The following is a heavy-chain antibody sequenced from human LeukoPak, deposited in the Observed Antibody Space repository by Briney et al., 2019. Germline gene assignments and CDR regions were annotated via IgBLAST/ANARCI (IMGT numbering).Heavy chain of an antibody. Sequence: GGSLRLSCAASGFSLITYNMNWVRQAPGKGLEWVSSISSTSSHIYYADSVKGRFTISRDNAKNSLYLQMNSLRAEDTAVYYCARAPYDILTGYSPYYFESWGQRTLVTVSS. V-gene: IGHV3-21*06. J-gene: IGHJ4*02. D-gene: IGHD3-9*01. CDR1: GFSLITYN. CDR3: ARAPYDILTGYSPYYFES. CDR2: ISSTSSHI.